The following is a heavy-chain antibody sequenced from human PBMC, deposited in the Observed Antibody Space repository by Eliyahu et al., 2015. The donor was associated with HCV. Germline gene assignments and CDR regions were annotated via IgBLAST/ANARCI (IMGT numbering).Heavy chain of an antibody. CDR3: ARDRGQLWSYYYYGMDV. CDR1: GGSISSYY. D-gene: IGHD5-18*01. J-gene: IGHJ6*02. Sequence: QVQLQESGPGLVKPSETLSLTCTVXGGSISSYYWSWIRQPPGKGLEWIGYIYYSGSTNYNPSLKSRVTISVDTSKNQFSLKLSSVTAADTAVYYCARDRGQLWSYYYYGMDVWGQGTTVTVSS. V-gene: IGHV4-59*01. CDR2: IYYSGST.